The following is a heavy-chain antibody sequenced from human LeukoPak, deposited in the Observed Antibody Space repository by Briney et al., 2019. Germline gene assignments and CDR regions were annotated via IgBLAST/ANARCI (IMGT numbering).Heavy chain of an antibody. CDR3: AREGGGYCSSTSCLYYYYYGMDV. CDR1: GGSISSGGYY. V-gene: IGHV4-61*08. Sequence: PSETLSLTCTVSGGSISSGGYYWSWIRQHPGKGLEWIGYIYYSGSTNYNPSLKSRVTISVDTSKNQFSLKLSSVTAADTAVYYCAREGGGYCSSTSCLYYYYYGMDVWGQGTTVTVSS. D-gene: IGHD2-2*01. J-gene: IGHJ6*02. CDR2: IYYSGST.